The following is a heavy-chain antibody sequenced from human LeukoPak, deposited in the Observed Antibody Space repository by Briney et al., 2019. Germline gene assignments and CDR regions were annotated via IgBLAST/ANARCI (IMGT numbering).Heavy chain of an antibody. CDR3: ARHASAYVRYFQH. J-gene: IGHJ1*01. Sequence: SETLSLTCAVYGGSFSGYYWSWIRQPPGKGLEWIGEINHSGSTNYNPSLKSRVTISVDTSKNQFSLKVSSVTAADTAVYYCARHASAYVRYFQHWGQGTLVTVSS. CDR1: GGSFSGYY. CDR2: INHSGST. V-gene: IGHV4-34*01. D-gene: IGHD3-10*02.